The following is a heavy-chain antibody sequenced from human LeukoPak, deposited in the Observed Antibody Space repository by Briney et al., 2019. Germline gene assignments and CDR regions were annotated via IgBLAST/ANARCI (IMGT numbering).Heavy chain of an antibody. CDR3: AREVYDILTGYPS. J-gene: IGHJ4*02. CDR1: GGSISSGSYY. Sequence: SETLSLTCTVSGGSISSGSYYWSWIRRPAGKGLEWIGRIYTSGSTNYNPSLKSRVTISVDTSKNQFSLKLSSVTAADTAVYYCAREVYDILTGYPSWGQGTLVTVSS. CDR2: IYTSGST. V-gene: IGHV4-61*02. D-gene: IGHD3-9*01.